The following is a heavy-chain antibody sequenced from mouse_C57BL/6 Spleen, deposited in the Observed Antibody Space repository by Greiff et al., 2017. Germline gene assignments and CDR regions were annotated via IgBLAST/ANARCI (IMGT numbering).Heavy chain of an antibody. V-gene: IGHV1-37*01. D-gene: IGHD2-4*01. Sequence: EVKLLESGPELVKPGASVKISCTASGYSFTGYFMNWVKQSHGKSLEWIGRINPYNGDTFYNQKFKCKATLTVDKSPSTAHMELLSLTSEDFADYDCAPTMITPYYYAMDYRGQGTSVTVSS. J-gene: IGHJ4*01. CDR1: GYSFTGYF. CDR3: APTMITPYYYAMDY. CDR2: INPYNGDT.